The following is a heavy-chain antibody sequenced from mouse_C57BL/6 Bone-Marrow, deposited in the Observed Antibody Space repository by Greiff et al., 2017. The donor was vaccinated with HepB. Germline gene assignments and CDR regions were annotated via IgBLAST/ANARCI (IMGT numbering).Heavy chain of an antibody. CDR3: ARSNYDYDY. V-gene: IGHV1-55*01. J-gene: IGHJ2*01. D-gene: IGHD2-4*01. Sequence: QVQLQQPGAELVKPGASVKMSCKASGYTFTSYWITWVKQRPGQGLEWIGDIYPGSGSTNYNEKFKSKATLTVDTSSSASYMQRSSLTSEYSAVYYCARSNYDYDYWGQGTTLTVSS. CDR2: IYPGSGST. CDR1: GYTFTSYW.